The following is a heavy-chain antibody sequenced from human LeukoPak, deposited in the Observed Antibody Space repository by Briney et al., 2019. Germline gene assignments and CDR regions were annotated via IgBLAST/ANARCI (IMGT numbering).Heavy chain of an antibody. Sequence: ASVKDSCKTSGYMFTTYYPHWVRPPPGQGLEWVGWINPHSGGTNYAQKFQGRVTMTRDTSISTVYMELSSLRSDDTAVYYCARGGTGYSSGWLRAFDIWGQGTMVTVSS. V-gene: IGHV1-2*02. D-gene: IGHD6-19*01. CDR2: INPHSGGT. J-gene: IGHJ3*02. CDR3: ARGGTGYSSGWLRAFDI. CDR1: GYMFTTYY.